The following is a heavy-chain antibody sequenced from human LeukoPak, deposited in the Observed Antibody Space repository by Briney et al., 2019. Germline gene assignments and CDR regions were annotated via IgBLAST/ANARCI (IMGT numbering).Heavy chain of an antibody. J-gene: IGHJ3*02. CDR2: INPSGGST. V-gene: IGHV1-46*01. CDR3: ARRGDTNPHDAFDI. CDR1: GYTFTSYG. Sequence: ASVKVSCKASGYTFTSYGISWVRQAPGQGLEWMGIINPSGGSTSYAQKFQGRVTMTRDMSTSTAYMELSSLRSEDTAVYYCARRGDTNPHDAFDIWGQGTMVTVSS. D-gene: IGHD3-10*01.